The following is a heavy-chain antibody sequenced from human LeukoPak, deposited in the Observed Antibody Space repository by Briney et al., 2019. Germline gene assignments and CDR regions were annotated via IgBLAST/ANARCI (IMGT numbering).Heavy chain of an antibody. CDR1: GGSISSSNW. V-gene: IGHV4-4*02. D-gene: IGHD6-13*01. CDR2: IYHNGNT. J-gene: IGHJ4*02. Sequence: SGTLSLTCAVSGGSISSSNWWSWVRQPPGKGLGWIGEIYHNGNTNYNPSLKSRVTISVDKSKSQISLKLNSVTAADTAVYYCARDPVAAAGTALDYWGQGTLVTVSS. CDR3: ARDPVAAAGTALDY.